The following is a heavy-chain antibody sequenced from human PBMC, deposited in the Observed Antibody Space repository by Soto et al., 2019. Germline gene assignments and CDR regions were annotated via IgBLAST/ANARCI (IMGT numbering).Heavy chain of an antibody. V-gene: IGHV2-5*02. J-gene: IGHJ4*02. CDR2: IYWDDDK. CDR1: GFSLSTSGVG. Sequence: QITLKESGPTLVKPTQTLTLTCTFSGFSLSTSGVGVGWIRQPPGKALEWLALIYWDDDKRYSPSLKSRLTITKDTSKIQVMHTMTNMDPVDTATYDCAHSGQKPFDYWGQGTLVTVSS. CDR3: AHSGQKPFDY.